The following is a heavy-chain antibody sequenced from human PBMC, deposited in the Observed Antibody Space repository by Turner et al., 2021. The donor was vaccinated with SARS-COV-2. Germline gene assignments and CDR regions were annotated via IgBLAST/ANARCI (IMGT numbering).Heavy chain of an antibody. CDR3: ASSDQGIAAAAISWFDP. CDR1: GAPFSSYA. Sequence: QFQLVQFGAGGKKPGASVKVSCEASGAPFSSYAISWGRQAPGQGVEGMGRSIASLGIANYAQKFQCRVTITTDKSTSTAYMELSSLRSEDTAVYSCASSDQGIAAAAISWFDPWGQGTLVTVSS. CDR2: SIASLGIA. V-gene: IGHV1-69*04. D-gene: IGHD6-13*01. J-gene: IGHJ5*02.